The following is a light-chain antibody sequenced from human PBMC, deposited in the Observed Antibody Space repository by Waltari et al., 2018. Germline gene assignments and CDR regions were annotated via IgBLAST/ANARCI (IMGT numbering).Light chain of an antibody. J-gene: IGLJ3*02. Sequence: QSALTQPASVSGSPGQSTTISCTGISSDVGRYNLVSWYQQHPGTATKLMIYEGSERPSGVSIRFSGSKSGNTASLTISGLQAEDEADYYCCSYAGSSTPNWVFGGGTKLTVL. V-gene: IGLV2-23*01. CDR3: CSYAGSSTPNWV. CDR2: EGS. CDR1: SSDVGRYNL.